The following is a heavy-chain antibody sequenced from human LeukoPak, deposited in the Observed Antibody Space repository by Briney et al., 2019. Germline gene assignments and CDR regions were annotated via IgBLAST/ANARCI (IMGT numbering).Heavy chain of an antibody. CDR3: SRSLEY. V-gene: IGHV3-7*01. Sequence: PGGSLRLSCTASGFTFSHYWMDWVRQAPGKGLEWVANINQDGSVKYYADSVKGRFTISRDNTKNSLSLRMDSLRDDDTAVYYCSRSLEYSGQGTLVTVSS. J-gene: IGHJ4*02. CDR1: GFTFSHYW. CDR2: INQDGSVK.